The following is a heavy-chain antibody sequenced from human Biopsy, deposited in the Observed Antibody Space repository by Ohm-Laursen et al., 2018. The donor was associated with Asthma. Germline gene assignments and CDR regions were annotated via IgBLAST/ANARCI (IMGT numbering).Heavy chain of an antibody. Sequence: SLRLSCAASGFSFSRYGMHWVRQAPGKGLEWVAVISFDGSNKHYADSVKGRFTISRDNSKNTLYLQMNSLRAEDTALYYCGRERSYMVDYWGQGTLVIVSS. J-gene: IGHJ4*02. V-gene: IGHV3-30*03. CDR2: ISFDGSNK. CDR3: GRERSYMVDY. D-gene: IGHD3-10*01. CDR1: GFSFSRYG.